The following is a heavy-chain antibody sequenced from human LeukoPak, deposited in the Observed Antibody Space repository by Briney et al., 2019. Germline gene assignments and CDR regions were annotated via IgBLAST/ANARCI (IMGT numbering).Heavy chain of an antibody. CDR2: INHSGST. D-gene: IGHD2-15*01. CDR3: AREAVGVVVVAATRAQFDY. V-gene: IGHV4-34*01. CDR1: GGSFSGYY. J-gene: IGHJ4*02. Sequence: SETLSLTCAVYGGSFSGYYWSWIRQPPGKGLEWIGEINHSGSTNYNPSLKSRVTISVDTSKNQFSLKLSSVTAADTAVYYCAREAVGVVVVAATRAQFDYWGQGTLVTVSS.